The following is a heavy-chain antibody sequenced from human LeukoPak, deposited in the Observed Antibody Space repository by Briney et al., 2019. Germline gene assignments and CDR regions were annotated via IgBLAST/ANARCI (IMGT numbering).Heavy chain of an antibody. J-gene: IGHJ5*02. CDR2: IYTSGST. Sequence: SETLSLTCTVSGGSISSYYWSWIRQPAGKGLEWIGRIYTSGSTNYNPSLKNRVTMSVDTSKNQFSLKLSSVTAADTAVYYCAREVGHYDFWSADEWRWFDPWGQGTLVTVSS. CDR1: GGSISSYY. CDR3: AREVGHYDFWSADEWRWFDP. D-gene: IGHD3-3*01. V-gene: IGHV4-4*07.